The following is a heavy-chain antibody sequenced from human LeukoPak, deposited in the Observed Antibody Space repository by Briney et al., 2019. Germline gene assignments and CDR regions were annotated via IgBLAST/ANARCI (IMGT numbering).Heavy chain of an antibody. CDR2: INHSGST. Sequence: SETLSLTCAVYGGSFSGYYWSWIRQPPGKGLEWIGEINHSGSTNYNPSLKSRVTISVDTSKNQFSLKPSSVTAADTAVYYCARARSSWIDYWGQGTLVTVSS. CDR3: ARARSSWIDY. CDR1: GGSFSGYY. J-gene: IGHJ4*02. V-gene: IGHV4-34*01. D-gene: IGHD6-13*01.